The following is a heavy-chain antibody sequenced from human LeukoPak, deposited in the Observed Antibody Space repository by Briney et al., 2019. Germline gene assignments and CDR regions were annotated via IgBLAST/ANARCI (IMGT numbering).Heavy chain of an antibody. Sequence: TSETLSLTCTVSGGSISSSSYYWGWIRQPPGKGLEWIGSIYYSGSTYYNPSLKSRVTISVDTSKNQFSLKLSSVTAADTAVYYCARATPTLGYCSSTSCYVDAFDIWGQGTMVTVSP. CDR3: ARATPTLGYCSSTSCYVDAFDI. CDR2: IYYSGST. CDR1: GGSISSSSYY. D-gene: IGHD2-2*01. V-gene: IGHV4-39*01. J-gene: IGHJ3*02.